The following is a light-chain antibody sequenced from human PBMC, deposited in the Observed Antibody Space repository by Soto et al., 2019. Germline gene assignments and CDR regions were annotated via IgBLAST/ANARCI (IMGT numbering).Light chain of an antibody. V-gene: IGKV1-5*01. J-gene: IGKJ1*01. Sequence: DIHMTQSPSTLSASVGDRVTITCRVSQSISSWLAWYQQKPGKAPKLLIYDASDLESGVPSRFSGSGSGTEFTLTISSLQPDGFATYYCQQYNSMGTFGQGTKVDIK. CDR3: QQYNSMGT. CDR1: QSISSW. CDR2: DAS.